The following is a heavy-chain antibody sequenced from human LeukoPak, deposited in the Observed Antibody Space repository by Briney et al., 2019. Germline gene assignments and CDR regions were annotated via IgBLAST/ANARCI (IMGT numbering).Heavy chain of an antibody. CDR3: ARDWGDTAMVIPYGMDV. CDR2: INPNSGGT. Sequence: GASVKVSCKASGYTFTGYYMHWVRQAPGQGLEWMGWINPNSGGTNYAQKFQGRVTMTRDTSTSTVYMELSSLRSEDTAVYYCARDWGDTAMVIPYGMDVWGQGTTVTVSS. CDR1: GYTFTGYY. J-gene: IGHJ6*02. V-gene: IGHV1-2*02. D-gene: IGHD5-18*01.